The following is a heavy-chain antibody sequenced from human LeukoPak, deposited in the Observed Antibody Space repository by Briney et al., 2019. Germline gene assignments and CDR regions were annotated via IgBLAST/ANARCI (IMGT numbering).Heavy chain of an antibody. CDR2: IIPIFGAA. V-gene: IGHV1-69*06. J-gene: IGHJ4*02. CDR3: ARSSVVTAMVHLEY. CDR1: GYTFTNYG. D-gene: IGHD2-21*02. Sequence: GVSVKVSCKASGYTFTNYGISWVRQAPGQGLEWMGGIIPIFGAANYAQKFQGRVTITADKSTSTSYMELSSLRSEDTAVYYCARSSVVTAMVHLEYWGQGTLVTVSS.